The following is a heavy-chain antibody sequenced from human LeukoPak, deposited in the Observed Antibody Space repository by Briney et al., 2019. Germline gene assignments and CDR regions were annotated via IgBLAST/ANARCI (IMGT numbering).Heavy chain of an antibody. CDR1: GFTFSSYG. V-gene: IGHV3-30*18. CDR3: AKPLGSGSPVFDY. CDR2: ISYDGSNK. D-gene: IGHD1-26*01. Sequence: GRSLRLSCAASGFTFSSYGMHWVRQAPGKGLEWVAVISYDGSNKYYADSVKGRFTISRDNSKNTLYLQMNSLRAEDTAVHYCAKPLGSGSPVFDYWGQGTLVTVSS. J-gene: IGHJ4*02.